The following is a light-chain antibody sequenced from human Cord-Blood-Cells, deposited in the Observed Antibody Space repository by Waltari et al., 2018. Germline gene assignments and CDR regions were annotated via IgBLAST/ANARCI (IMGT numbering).Light chain of an antibody. V-gene: IGLV1-44*01. CDR1: SSTIGSNT. CDR2: SNN. J-gene: IGLJ2*01. Sequence: QSVLTQPPSASGTPGQRVPISCSGSSSTIGSNTVNWYQQLPGTAPKLLIYSNNQRPSGVPDRFSGSKSGTSASLAISGLQSEDEADYYCAAWDDSLNVVFGGGTKLTVL. CDR3: AAWDDSLNVV.